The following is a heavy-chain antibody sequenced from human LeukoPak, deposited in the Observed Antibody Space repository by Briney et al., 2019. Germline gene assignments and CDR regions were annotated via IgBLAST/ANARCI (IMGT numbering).Heavy chain of an antibody. CDR1: GYSISSGYY. Sequence: PSETLSLTCTVSGYSISSGYYWGWIRQPPGKGLEWIGSIYHSGSTYYNPSLKSRVTISVDTSKNQFSLKLSSVTAADTAVYYCAREGGVVVVLTAILDYWGQGTLVTVSS. D-gene: IGHD2-21*02. CDR2: IYHSGST. J-gene: IGHJ4*02. V-gene: IGHV4-38-2*02. CDR3: AREGGVVVVLTAILDY.